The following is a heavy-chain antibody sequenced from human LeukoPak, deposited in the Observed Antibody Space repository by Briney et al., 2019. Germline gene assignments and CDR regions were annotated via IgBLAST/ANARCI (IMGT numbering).Heavy chain of an antibody. Sequence: PGGSLRLSCAASGFTFSSYGMPWVRQAPGKGLEWVAVIWYDGSNKYYADSVKGRFTISRDNSKNTLYLQMNSLRAEDTAVYYCAKDYYDSSGYTEIDYWGQGTLVTVSS. D-gene: IGHD3-22*01. J-gene: IGHJ4*02. CDR2: IWYDGSNK. CDR1: GFTFSSYG. V-gene: IGHV3-33*06. CDR3: AKDYYDSSGYTEIDY.